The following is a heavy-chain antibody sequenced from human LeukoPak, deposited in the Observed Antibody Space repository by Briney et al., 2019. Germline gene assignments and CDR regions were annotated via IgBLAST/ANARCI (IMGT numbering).Heavy chain of an antibody. CDR3: ARGGIVVVPAAMGDYYYYGMDV. CDR2: INHSGST. CDR1: GGSISSYY. Sequence: SETLSLTCTVSGGSISSYYWSWIRQPPGKGLEWIGEINHSGSTNYNPSLKSRVTISVDTSKNQFSLKLSSVTAADTAVYYCARGGIVVVPAAMGDYYYYGMDVWGQGTTVTVSS. D-gene: IGHD2-2*01. V-gene: IGHV4-34*01. J-gene: IGHJ6*02.